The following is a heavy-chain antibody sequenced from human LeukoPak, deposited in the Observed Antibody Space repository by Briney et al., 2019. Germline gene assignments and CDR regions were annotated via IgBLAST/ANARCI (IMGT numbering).Heavy chain of an antibody. CDR2: ISAYNGNT. Sequence: ASVKVSCKASGYTFTSYGISWVRQAPGQGLEWMGWISAYNGNTNYAHKLQGRVTMTTDTSTSTAYMELRSLRSDDTAVYYCARGGRSNIVVVPAAHTYDYWGQGTLVTVSS. J-gene: IGHJ4*02. V-gene: IGHV1-18*04. CDR3: ARGGRSNIVVVPAAHTYDY. D-gene: IGHD2-2*01. CDR1: GYTFTSYG.